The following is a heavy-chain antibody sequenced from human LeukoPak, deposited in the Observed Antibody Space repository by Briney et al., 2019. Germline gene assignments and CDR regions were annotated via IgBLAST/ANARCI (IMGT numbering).Heavy chain of an antibody. CDR3: AKDLRRPNWFDP. V-gene: IGHV3-23*01. J-gene: IGHJ5*02. CDR1: GFTLSSHS. Sequence: GGSLRLSCAASGFTLSSHSMNWVRQAPGKGLEWVSAISGSGGSTYYADSVKGRFTISRDNSKNTLYLQMNSLRAEDTAVYYCAKDLRRPNWFDPWGQGTLVTVSS. CDR2: ISGSGGST.